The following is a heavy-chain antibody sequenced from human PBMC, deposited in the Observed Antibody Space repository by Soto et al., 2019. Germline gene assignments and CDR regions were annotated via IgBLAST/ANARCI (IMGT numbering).Heavy chain of an antibody. CDR2: IVVGSGNT. CDR3: AADQGYCNYQKYDYYYGMEV. Sequence: SVKVSCKASGFPCTSSAVQCVRQPSAQRLEWIGWIVVGSGNTSYAQKFPERVTITRDMSTSTAYMEVGSLRSADTAVYYCAADQGYCNYQKYDYYYGMEVWG. V-gene: IGHV1-58*01. J-gene: IGHJ6*02. CDR1: GFPCTSSA. D-gene: IGHD4-4*01.